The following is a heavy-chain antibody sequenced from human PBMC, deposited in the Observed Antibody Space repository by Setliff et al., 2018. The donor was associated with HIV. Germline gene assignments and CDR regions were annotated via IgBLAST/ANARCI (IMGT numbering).Heavy chain of an antibody. CDR1: GFIFKDYW. D-gene: IGHD3-22*01. Sequence: GGSLRLSCAASGFIFKDYWMTWFRQTPGKRLEWVASLNQDGTEKFFVQSVKGRFTISRDNAKNSLYLQMNSLRAEDMALYYCAKGASGYFHLYYFDYWGQGTLVTVSS. J-gene: IGHJ4*02. CDR3: AKGASGYFHLYYFDY. CDR2: LNQDGTEK. V-gene: IGHV3-7*03.